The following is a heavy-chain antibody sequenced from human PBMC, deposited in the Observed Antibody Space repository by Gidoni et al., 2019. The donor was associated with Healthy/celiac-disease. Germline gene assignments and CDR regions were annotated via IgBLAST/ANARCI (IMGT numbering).Heavy chain of an antibody. D-gene: IGHD1-26*01. V-gene: IGHV3-33*01. CDR1: GFTFSSYG. CDR3: AREKSYTDYYGMDV. J-gene: IGHJ6*02. Sequence: QVQLVESGGGVVQPGRSLRLSCAASGFTFSSYGMHWVRQAPGKGLEWVAVICYDGINKYYADSVKGRFTISRDNSKNTLYLQMNSLRAEDTAVYYCAREKSYTDYYGMDVWGQGTTVTVSS. CDR2: ICYDGINK.